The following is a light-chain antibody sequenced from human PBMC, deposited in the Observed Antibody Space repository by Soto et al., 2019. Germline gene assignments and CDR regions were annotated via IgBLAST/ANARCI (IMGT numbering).Light chain of an antibody. CDR2: AAS. Sequence: DIQLTQSPSFLSASVGDRVTITCRASQGISSYLAWYQQKPGKAPKLLLYAASTLQSGVPSRFSGSGSGTEFTLTISSLQPADFATYYCQQLNSYPPDFGGGTKVEIK. J-gene: IGKJ4*01. CDR1: QGISSY. CDR3: QQLNSYPPD. V-gene: IGKV1-9*01.